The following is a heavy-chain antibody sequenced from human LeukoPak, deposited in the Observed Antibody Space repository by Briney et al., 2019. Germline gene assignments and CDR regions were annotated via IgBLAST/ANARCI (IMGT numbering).Heavy chain of an antibody. J-gene: IGHJ6*03. V-gene: IGHV3-21*01. Sequence: PGGSLRLSCAASGFNFGVYSMNWVRQAPGKGLEWVSSISSSSSYIYYADSVKGRFTISRDNAKNSLYLQMNSLRAEDTAVYYCARVARKFYYMDVWGKGTTVTVSS. CDR2: ISSSSSYI. CDR1: GFNFGVYS. CDR3: ARVARKFYYMDV.